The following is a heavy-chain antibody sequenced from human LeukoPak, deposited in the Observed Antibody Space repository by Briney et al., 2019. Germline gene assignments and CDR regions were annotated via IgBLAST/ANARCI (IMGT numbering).Heavy chain of an antibody. D-gene: IGHD3-22*01. CDR3: ARDRDDSSGYYVDY. Sequence: GGSLRLSCAASGFTVSSNYMSWVRQAPGKGLDRVSVIYSGGSTYYADSVKGRFTISRDNSKNTLYLQMNSLRAEDTAVYYCARDRDDSSGYYVDYWGQGTLVTVSS. CDR2: IYSGGST. J-gene: IGHJ4*02. CDR1: GFTVSSNY. V-gene: IGHV3-66*02.